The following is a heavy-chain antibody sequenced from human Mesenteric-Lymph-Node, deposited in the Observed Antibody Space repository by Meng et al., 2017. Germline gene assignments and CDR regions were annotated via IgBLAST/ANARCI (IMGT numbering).Heavy chain of an antibody. Sequence: GESLKISCAASGFTFSDYYMTWIRQPPGQGLEWLASVSPTSGSLYFADSVKGRFSISRENAKNSVSLQMTRLRVEDTAVYYCAREVDDCRDGYNGGERLCFVYFDYWGQGTLVTVSS. CDR3: AREVDDCRDGYNGGERLCFVYFDY. V-gene: IGHV3-11*04. CDR1: GFTFSDYY. D-gene: IGHD5-24*01. J-gene: IGHJ4*02. CDR2: VSPTSGSL.